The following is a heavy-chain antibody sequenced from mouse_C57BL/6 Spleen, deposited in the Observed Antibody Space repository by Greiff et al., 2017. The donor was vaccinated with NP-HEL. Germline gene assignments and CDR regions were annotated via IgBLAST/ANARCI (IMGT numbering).Heavy chain of an antibody. CDR1: GYTFTSYW. D-gene: IGHD3-2*02. CDR3: ERMGTAQATAWFAY. CDR2: IDPSDSET. J-gene: IGHJ3*01. Sequence: VQLQQPGAELVRPGSSVKLSCKASGYTFTSYWMHWVKQRPIQGLEWIGNIDPSDSETHYNQKFKDKATLTVDKSSSTAYMQLSSLTSEDSAVYYCERMGTAQATAWFAYWGQGTLVTVSA. V-gene: IGHV1-52*01.